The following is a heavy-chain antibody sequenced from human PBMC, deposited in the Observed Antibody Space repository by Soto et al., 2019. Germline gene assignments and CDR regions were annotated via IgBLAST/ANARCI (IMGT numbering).Heavy chain of an antibody. CDR2: IYYSGST. CDR3: ARLWFGEWDAFDI. CDR1: GGSISSGGYY. Sequence: QVQLQESGPGLVQPSQTLSLTCTVSGGSISSGGYYWSWIRQHPGKGLEWIGYIYYSGSTYYNPSLKSRVTISVDTSKNQFSLKLSSVTAADTAVYYCARLWFGEWDAFDIWGQGTMVTVSS. J-gene: IGHJ3*02. D-gene: IGHD3-10*01. V-gene: IGHV4-31*03.